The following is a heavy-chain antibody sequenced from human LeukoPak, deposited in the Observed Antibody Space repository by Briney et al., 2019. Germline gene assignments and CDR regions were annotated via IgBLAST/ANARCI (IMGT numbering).Heavy chain of an antibody. J-gene: IGHJ5*02. CDR2: ISAYNGNT. D-gene: IGHD3-3*01. CDR1: GYTFTSYG. V-gene: IGHV1-18*01. CDR3: ARSSVLRFLEWLTWFDP. Sequence: ASVKASCKASGYTFTSYGISWVRQAPGQGLEWMGWISAYNGNTNYAQKLQGRVTMTTDTSTSTAYMELRSLRSDDTAVYYCARSSVLRFLEWLTWFDPWGQGTLVTVSS.